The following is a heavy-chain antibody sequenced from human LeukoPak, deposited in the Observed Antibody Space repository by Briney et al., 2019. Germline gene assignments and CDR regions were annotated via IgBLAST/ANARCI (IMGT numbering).Heavy chain of an antibody. CDR1: GFTFSNYG. CDR3: ARDLSSSWSPGV. D-gene: IGHD6-13*01. Sequence: GGSLRLSCITSGFTFSNYGFHWVRQAPGKGLEWTAAIWYDGSNQYYPDSVKGRFTISRDNSKNTIYLQMNSLRIEDTAMYYCARDLSSSWSPGVWGQGTMVSVPS. CDR2: IWYDGSNQ. V-gene: IGHV3-33*01. J-gene: IGHJ3*01.